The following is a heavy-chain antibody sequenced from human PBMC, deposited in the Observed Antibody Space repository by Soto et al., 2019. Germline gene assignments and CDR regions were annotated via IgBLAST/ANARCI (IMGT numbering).Heavy chain of an antibody. J-gene: IGHJ4*02. D-gene: IGHD5-18*01. V-gene: IGHV3-30*18. CDR1: GFTFSTYG. CDR2: ISYAGNNK. CDR3: ANDLDSGYSYSPPSGY. Sequence: QVQLVESGGGVVQPGRSLRLSCAASGFTFSTYGMHWVRQAPGKGLEWVAVISYAGNNKYYADSVKGRFTISRDNSKNTLYLQMNRLRAEDTAVYYCANDLDSGYSYSPPSGYWGQGTLVTVSS.